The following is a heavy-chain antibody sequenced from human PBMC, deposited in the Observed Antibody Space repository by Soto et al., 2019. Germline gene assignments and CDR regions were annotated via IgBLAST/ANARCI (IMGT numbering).Heavy chain of an antibody. J-gene: IGHJ3*01. CDR3: AREFRNAFDF. CDR2: TYYTSTWYN. V-gene: IGHV6-1*01. Sequence: QVQLQQSGPGLVKPSQTLSLTCAISGDSVSRNSVAWNWIRQSPSRGLEWLGRTYYTSTWYNDYAVSVKSRITIKPDTSKNQGSLQLNSVTPEDTAVYYCAREFRNAFDFWGQGTMVTVSS. CDR1: GDSVSRNSVA.